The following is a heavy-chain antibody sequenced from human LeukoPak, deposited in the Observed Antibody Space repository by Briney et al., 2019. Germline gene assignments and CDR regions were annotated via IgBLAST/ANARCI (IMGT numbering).Heavy chain of an antibody. CDR1: GGSISSSSYY. D-gene: IGHD1-26*01. J-gene: IGHJ5*02. CDR2: IYYSGGT. CDR3: ARGWEPRWFDP. Sequence: SETLSLTCTVSGGSISSSSYYWGWIRQPPGKGLEWIGSIYYSGGTYYNPSLKSRVTISVDTSKNQFSLKLSSVTAADTAVYYCARGWEPRWFDPWGQGTLVTVSS. V-gene: IGHV4-39*01.